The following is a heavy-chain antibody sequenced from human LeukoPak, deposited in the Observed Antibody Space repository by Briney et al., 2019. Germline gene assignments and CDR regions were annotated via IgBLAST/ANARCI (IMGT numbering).Heavy chain of an antibody. CDR2: ITYNSADI. D-gene: IGHD5-18*01. CDR3: ARRGYRKGYDDAFDI. CDR1: GFKFDDYA. Sequence: PGRSLRLSCAASGFKFDDYAMHWVRQAPGKGLEWVSTITYNSADIGYVDSVKGRSTISRDNAKNSLYLLMNDLRVEDAALYYCARRGYRKGYDDAFDIWGQGTMVTVSS. V-gene: IGHV3-9*01. J-gene: IGHJ3*02.